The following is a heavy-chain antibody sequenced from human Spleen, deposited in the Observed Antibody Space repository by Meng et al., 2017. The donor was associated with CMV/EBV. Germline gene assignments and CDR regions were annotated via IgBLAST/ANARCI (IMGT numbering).Heavy chain of an antibody. CDR1: GFTFSSYW. D-gene: IGHD3-3*01. CDR2: IKQDGSEK. J-gene: IGHJ6*02. CDR3: ARASLSSGYYTHGYYYYGMDV. V-gene: IGHV3-7*01. Sequence: GESLKISCAASGFTFSSYWMSWVRQAPGKGLEWVANIKQDGSEKYYVDSVKGRFTISRDNAKNSLYLQMNSLRAEDTAVYYCARASLSSGYYTHGYYYYGMDVWGQGTTVTVSS.